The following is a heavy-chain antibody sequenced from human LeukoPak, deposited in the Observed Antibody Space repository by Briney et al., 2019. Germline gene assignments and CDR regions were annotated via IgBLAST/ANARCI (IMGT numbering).Heavy chain of an antibody. CDR3: ARDRITMVRGVRSFYYYGMDV. J-gene: IGHJ6*02. CDR1: GGSISSYY. D-gene: IGHD3-10*01. V-gene: IGHV4-59*12. CDR2: IYYSGST. Sequence: SETLSLTCTVSGGSISSYYWSWIRQPPGKGLEWIGYIYYSGSTYYNPSLKSRVTISVDTSKNQFSLKLSSVTAADTAVYYCARDRITMVRGVRSFYYYGMDVWGQGTTVTVSS.